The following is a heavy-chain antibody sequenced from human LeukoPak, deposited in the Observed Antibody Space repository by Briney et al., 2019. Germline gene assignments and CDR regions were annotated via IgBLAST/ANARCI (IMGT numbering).Heavy chain of an antibody. CDR2: IKQDGSEK. V-gene: IGHV3-7*05. CDR3: ARGYYDSSGYYYRLWFDP. Sequence: GGSLTLSCAASGFIFSNYWMNWVRQAPGKGLEWVANIKQDGSEKYYMDSVKGRFTISRDNAKNSLYVQMNGLRAEDTAVYYCARGYYDSSGYYYRLWFDPWGQGTLVTVSS. CDR1: GFIFSNYW. D-gene: IGHD3-22*01. J-gene: IGHJ5*02.